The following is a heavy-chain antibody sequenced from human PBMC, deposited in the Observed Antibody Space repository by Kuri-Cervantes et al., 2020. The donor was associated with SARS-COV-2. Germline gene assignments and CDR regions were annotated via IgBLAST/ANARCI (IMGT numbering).Heavy chain of an antibody. J-gene: IGHJ3*02. CDR1: GFTFNNYG. CDR2: ISYEGSNK. D-gene: IGHD2-2*02. Sequence: GESLKISCAASGFTFNNYGMHWVRQAPGKGLEWVASISYEGSNKHYADSVKGRFTISRDYSRDTLYLQMNSLRAEDTAVYYCARDFCGSTSCYTSYPGEAFDIWGQGTMVTVSS. V-gene: IGHV3-30*03. CDR3: ARDFCGSTSCYTSYPGEAFDI.